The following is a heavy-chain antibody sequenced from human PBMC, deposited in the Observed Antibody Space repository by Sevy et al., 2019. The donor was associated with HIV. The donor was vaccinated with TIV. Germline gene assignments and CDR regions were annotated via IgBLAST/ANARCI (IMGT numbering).Heavy chain of an antibody. CDR2: IYDSGTT. Sequence: SETLSLTCSVSGGSVYSPDCYRSWIRQSPGRELEWMGYIYDSGTTTYNPSLGSRITISLDKSKNQFSLSLTSVTAADTAIYYCARDSLRLESTAHLNWFDPWGQGTLVTVSS. CDR1: GGSVYSPDCY. CDR3: ARDSLRLESTAHLNWFDP. D-gene: IGHD1-1*01. V-gene: IGHV4-61*08. J-gene: IGHJ5*02.